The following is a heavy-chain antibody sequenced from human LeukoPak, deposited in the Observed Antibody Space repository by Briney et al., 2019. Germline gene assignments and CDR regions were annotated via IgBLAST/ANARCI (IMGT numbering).Heavy chain of an antibody. CDR1: GGSISSSNW. V-gene: IGHV4-4*02. CDR2: IYHSGST. Sequence: SETLSLTCAVSGGSISSSNWWSWVRQPPGKGLEWIGEIYHSGSTYYNPSLKSRVTISVDKSTNQFSLKLSSVTAADTAVYYCARDLGSGSSSYDYSGMDVWGQGTTVTVSS. J-gene: IGHJ6*02. CDR3: ARDLGSGSSSYDYSGMDV. D-gene: IGHD6-25*01.